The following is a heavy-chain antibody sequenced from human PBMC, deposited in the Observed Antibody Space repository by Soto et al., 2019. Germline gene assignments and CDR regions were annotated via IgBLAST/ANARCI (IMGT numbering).Heavy chain of an antibody. CDR3: AGPQPRLGSRFDP. CDR2: IYYSGST. Sequence: QLQLQESGPGLVKPSETLSLTCTVSGGSISSSSYYWGWIRQPPGKGLEWIGSIYYSGSTYYNPSLKGRVPIPVDTSKNQFPRKLSSVPAADTAVYYGAGPQPRLGSRFDPGGQGTLVTVSS. J-gene: IGHJ5*02. V-gene: IGHV4-39*01. CDR1: GGSISSSSYY. D-gene: IGHD3-10*01.